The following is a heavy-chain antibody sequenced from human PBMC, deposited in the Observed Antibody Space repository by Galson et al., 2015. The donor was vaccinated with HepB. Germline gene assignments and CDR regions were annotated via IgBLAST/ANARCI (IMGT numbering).Heavy chain of an antibody. CDR3: ARDLVFCVVVAATPMGWFDP. CDR2: ISSSSSTI. Sequence: LRLSCAASGFTFSSYSMNWVRQAPGKGLEWVSYISSSSSTIYYADSVKGRFTISRDNAKNSLYLQMNSLRDEDTAVYYCARDLVFCVVVAATPMGWFDPWGQGTLVTVSS. J-gene: IGHJ5*02. D-gene: IGHD2-15*01. V-gene: IGHV3-48*02. CDR1: GFTFSSYS.